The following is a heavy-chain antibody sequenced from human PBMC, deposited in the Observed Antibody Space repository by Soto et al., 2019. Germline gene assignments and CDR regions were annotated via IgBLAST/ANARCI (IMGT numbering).Heavy chain of an antibody. V-gene: IGHV3-30*18. CDR3: TKGSEVARQELDY. D-gene: IGHD3-3*01. CDR2: ISADGSDK. J-gene: IGHJ4*02. CDR1: GFTFSNFG. Sequence: QVQLVESGGGVVQPGRSLRLSCAASGFTFSNFGMHWGSQAPGKGLEWVAAISADGSDKYFSDSVKGRFTISRDNSKNTLFLQMNSLRVEDTAVYYCTKGSEVARQELDYWGQGTLVTVSS.